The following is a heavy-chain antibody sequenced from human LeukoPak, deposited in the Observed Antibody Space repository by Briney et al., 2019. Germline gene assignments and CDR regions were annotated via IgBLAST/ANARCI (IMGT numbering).Heavy chain of an antibody. CDR1: GYIFSNYG. CDR3: ARATRILDYLDY. CDR2: VSGYDGDT. D-gene: IGHD2/OR15-2a*01. V-gene: IGHV1-18*01. J-gene: IGHJ4*02. Sequence: ASVNVSCKASGYIFSNYGIIWVRQAPGQGLEWMGWVSGYDGDTYYVQRLQGRVTMTTDRSTTTAYLELRSLTSEDTAVYYCARATRILDYLDYWGQGTLVSVSS.